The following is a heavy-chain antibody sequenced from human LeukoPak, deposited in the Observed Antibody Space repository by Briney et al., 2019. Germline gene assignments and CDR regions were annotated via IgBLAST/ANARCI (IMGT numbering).Heavy chain of an antibody. CDR3: ARGTVTINWFDP. CDR2: IYYSGST. CDR1: GGSISSSSYY. J-gene: IGHJ5*02. V-gene: IGHV4-39*01. Sequence: PSETLSLTCTVSGGSISSSSYYWGWIRQPPGKGLEWIGGIYYSGSTYYNPSLKSRVTISVDTSKNQFSLKLSSVTAADTAVYYCARGTVTINWFDPWGQGTLVTVSS. D-gene: IGHD4-11*01.